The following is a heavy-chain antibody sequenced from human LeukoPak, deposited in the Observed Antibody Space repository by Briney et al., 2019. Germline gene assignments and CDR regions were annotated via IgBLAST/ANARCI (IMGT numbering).Heavy chain of an antibody. D-gene: IGHD4-23*01. CDR2: IASDGSST. Sequence: GGSLRLSCAASGFTFSSYWMSWVRQPPGKGLVWVSRIASDGSSTTYADSVKGRFSISRDNAKNTLYLQMNSLRVEDTAVYYCARGRPHGNDYWGQGTLVTVSS. CDR3: ARGRPHGNDY. J-gene: IGHJ4*02. CDR1: GFTFSSYW. V-gene: IGHV3-74*01.